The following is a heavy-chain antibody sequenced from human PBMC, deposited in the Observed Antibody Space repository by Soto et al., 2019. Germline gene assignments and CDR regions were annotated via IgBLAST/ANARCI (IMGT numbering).Heavy chain of an antibody. CDR1: GGSISSYY. Sequence: SETLSLTCTVSGGSISSYYWSWIRQPAGKGLEWIGLIYTSGSTNYNPSLKIRVTMSVDTSKNQFSLKLSSVTAADTAVYYCARGQRRFLEWLLGDNWFDPWGQGALVTVSS. J-gene: IGHJ5*02. CDR2: IYTSGST. D-gene: IGHD3-3*01. V-gene: IGHV4-4*07. CDR3: ARGQRRFLEWLLGDNWFDP.